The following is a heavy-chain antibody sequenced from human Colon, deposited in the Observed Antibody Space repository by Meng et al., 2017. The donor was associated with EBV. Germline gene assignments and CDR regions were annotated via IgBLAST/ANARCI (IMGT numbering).Heavy chain of an antibody. J-gene: IGHJ4*02. CDR3: ARGGYYSFDY. Sequence: VELQESGPGLVKPSGTLSLTCTVSGDSISSINWWSRVRQPPGKGLEWIGEIHYRGSTNYNPALKSRVTISVDKSKNQFSLKLTSVTAADTAVYYCARGGYYSFDYWGQRTLVTVSS. CDR1: GDSISSINW. CDR2: IHYRGST. V-gene: IGHV4-4*02. D-gene: IGHD5-18*01.